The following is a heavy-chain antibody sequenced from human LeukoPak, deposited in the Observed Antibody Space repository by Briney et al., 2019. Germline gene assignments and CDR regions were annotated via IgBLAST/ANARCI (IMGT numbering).Heavy chain of an antibody. CDR1: GGSISSYY. CDR3: ARGSWTGAPPNYFDY. Sequence: KSSETLSLTCTVSGGSISSYYWSWIRQSPGKGLEWIGYIYYSGSTNYNPSLKSRVTISVDTSKKQFSLKLSSVTAADTAVYYCARGSWTGAPPNYFDYWGQGTLVTVSS. J-gene: IGHJ4*02. D-gene: IGHD3/OR15-3a*01. V-gene: IGHV4-59*01. CDR2: IYYSGST.